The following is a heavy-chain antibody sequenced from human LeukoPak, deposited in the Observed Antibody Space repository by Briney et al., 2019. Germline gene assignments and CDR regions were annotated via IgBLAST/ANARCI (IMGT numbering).Heavy chain of an antibody. CDR1: GGTFSSHA. Sequence: ASVKVSCKASGGTFSSHAISWVRQAPGQGLEWMGGIIPIFGTANYAQKFQGRVTITADESTSTAYMELSSLRSEDTAVYYCARIDYYDSSGYYYFDYWGQGTLVTVSS. CDR3: ARIDYYDSSGYYYFDY. J-gene: IGHJ4*02. CDR2: IIPIFGTA. V-gene: IGHV1-69*13. D-gene: IGHD3-22*01.